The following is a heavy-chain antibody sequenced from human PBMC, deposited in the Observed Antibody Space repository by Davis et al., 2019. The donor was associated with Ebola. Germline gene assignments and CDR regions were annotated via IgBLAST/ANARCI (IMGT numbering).Heavy chain of an antibody. J-gene: IGHJ4*02. D-gene: IGHD7-27*01. Sequence: GESLKISCAASGFTVSSNYMIWVRQAPGKGLEWVSLLYSSGSSFYADSVKGRFTISRDNSKNTLYLQMNSLRAEDTAVYYCARETGVGYWGQGTLVTVSS. CDR1: GFTVSSNY. CDR3: ARETGVGY. V-gene: IGHV3-66*01. CDR2: LYSSGSS.